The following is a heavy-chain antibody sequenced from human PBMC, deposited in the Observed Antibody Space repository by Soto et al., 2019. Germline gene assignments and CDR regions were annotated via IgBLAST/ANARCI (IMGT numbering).Heavy chain of an antibody. D-gene: IGHD5-12*01. CDR1: GFSLTSGVG. CDR3: AHIDPEIVTVGGHGGFDY. J-gene: IGHJ4*02. Sequence: QITLKESGPTLVRPPQTLTLTCTFSGFSLTSGVGVGWIRQPPGKALEWLALIYWDDDKRYSPSLKNRLTITKPTXXXQXXLTMTNVGPVDTATYFCAHIDPEIVTVGGHGGFDYWGQGTLVTVSS. CDR2: IYWDDDK. V-gene: IGHV2-5*02.